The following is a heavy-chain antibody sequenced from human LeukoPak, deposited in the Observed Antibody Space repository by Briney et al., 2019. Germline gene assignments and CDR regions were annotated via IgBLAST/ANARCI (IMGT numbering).Heavy chain of an antibody. CDR2: INRDVSKN. Sequence: GGSLRLSCVASEFTFGIYWMTWVRQAPGRGLEWVANINRDVSKNHFVDSVKGRFTISTGNAKNFLYLQMNSLRAEDTAVYFCARDSSPYCGDDCYFDAFDLWGQGTMVTVSS. D-gene: IGHD2-21*02. CDR3: ARDSSPYCGDDCYFDAFDL. V-gene: IGHV3-7*03. CDR1: EFTFGIYW. J-gene: IGHJ3*01.